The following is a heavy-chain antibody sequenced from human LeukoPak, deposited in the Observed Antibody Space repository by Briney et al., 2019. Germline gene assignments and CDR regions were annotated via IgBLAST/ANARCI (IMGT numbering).Heavy chain of an antibody. V-gene: IGHV3-7*01. CDR3: SSQPAVLDLDC. CDR1: GFAFSSYW. CDR2: IKPDGSGK. J-gene: IGHJ4*02. Sequence: QPGGSLRLSCAASGFAFSSYWMTWVRQAPGKGLEWVANIKPDGSGKNYVYSVKGRFTISRDNAKNSLYLQMKGLRVEDTAVYYCSSQPAVLDLDCWGQGTLVTVSS. D-gene: IGHD6-19*01.